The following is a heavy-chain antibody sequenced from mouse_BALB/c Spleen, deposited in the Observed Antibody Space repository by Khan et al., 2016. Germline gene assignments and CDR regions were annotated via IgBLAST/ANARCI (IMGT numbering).Heavy chain of an antibody. V-gene: IGHV1-20*02. CDR3: ARYRYDAYFDV. CDR2: INPYNGDT. Sequence: EVQLQESGPELVKPGASVKISCKAAGYSFTDYFMNWVMQSHGKSLEWIGRINPYNGDTFFNQKFKGKATLTVDRSSSTAHMELRSLASEDSAVSYCARYRYDAYFDVWGAGTTVTVSS. CDR1: GYSFTDYF. J-gene: IGHJ1*01. D-gene: IGHD2-14*01.